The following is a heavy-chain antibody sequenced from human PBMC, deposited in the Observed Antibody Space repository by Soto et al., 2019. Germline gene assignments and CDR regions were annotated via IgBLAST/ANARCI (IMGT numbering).Heavy chain of an antibody. CDR2: ISSSGGSV. V-gene: IGHV3-21*01. CDR1: GFTFSTSS. J-gene: IGHJ4*02. Sequence: EVQLVESGGGLVQPGGSPRLSCAASGFTFSTSSMNWVRQAPGKGLEWISSISSSGGSVSYAESVKGRFTISRDNAKNSLYLQMDSLRAEDTAVYYCARGRSINTNMDYWGQGTLDTVSS. CDR3: ARGRSINTNMDY. D-gene: IGHD2-2*01.